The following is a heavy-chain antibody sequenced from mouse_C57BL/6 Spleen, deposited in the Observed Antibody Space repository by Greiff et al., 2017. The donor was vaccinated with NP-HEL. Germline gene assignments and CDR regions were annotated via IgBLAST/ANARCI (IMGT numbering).Heavy chain of an antibody. D-gene: IGHD2-3*01. J-gene: IGHJ3*01. CDR1: GYTFTSYW. Sequence: VQLQQPGAELVKPGASVKVSCKASGYTFTSYWMHWVKQRPGQGLEWIGRIHPSDSDTNYNQKFKGKATLTVDKSSSTAYMQLSSLTSEDSAVYYCAMIYDGYGAWFAYWGQGTLVTVSA. CDR3: AMIYDGYGAWFAY. V-gene: IGHV1-74*01. CDR2: IHPSDSDT.